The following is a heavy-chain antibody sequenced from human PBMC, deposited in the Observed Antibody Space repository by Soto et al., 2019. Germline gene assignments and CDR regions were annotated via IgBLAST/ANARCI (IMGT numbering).Heavy chain of an antibody. J-gene: IGHJ6*02. V-gene: IGHV1-2*02. D-gene: IGHD2-2*02. CDR1: GYTFSGYY. CDR2: INPNSGGT. CDR3: ARSLTEGYCTITGCYTRPLYGMDV. Sequence: ASVKVSCTASGYTFSGYYIHWLRQAPGQGLEWMGWINPNSGGTNYAQKFQGRVTVTRDTPTSTAYMELSRLTSDDTAVYYCARSLTEGYCTITGCYTRPLYGMDVWGQGTTVTV.